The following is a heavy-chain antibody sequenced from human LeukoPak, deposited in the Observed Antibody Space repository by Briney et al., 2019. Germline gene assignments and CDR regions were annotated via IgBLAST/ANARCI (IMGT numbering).Heavy chain of an antibody. D-gene: IGHD1-7*01. V-gene: IGHV4-38-2*01. CDR1: GYSISSGYY. J-gene: IGHJ3*02. CDR3: ARLITGTTTAFDI. CDR2: IYHSGST. Sequence: NPSETLSLTCAVSGYSISSGYYWGWIRQPPGKGLEWIGSIYHSGSTYYNPSLKSRVTISVDTSKNQFSLKLSSVTAADTAVYYCARLITGTTTAFDIWGQGTMVTVSS.